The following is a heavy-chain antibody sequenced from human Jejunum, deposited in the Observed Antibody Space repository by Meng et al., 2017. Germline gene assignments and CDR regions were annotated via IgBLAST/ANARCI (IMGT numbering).Heavy chain of an antibody. J-gene: IGHJ5*02. CDR3: AGGIVNGWFDP. D-gene: IGHD2/OR15-2a*01. CDR1: GGSISSDGYY. V-gene: IGHV4-31*03. CDR2: FHHSGGT. Sequence: QFKLQESGPGLGKPSQTLTLTCTVSGGSISSDGYYWRWNRQHPGKGREWSGYFHHSGGTYYNPSLKSRVSISVDTSKNQFSLKMISVTAADTAVYYCAGGIVNGWFDPWGQGTLVTVSS.